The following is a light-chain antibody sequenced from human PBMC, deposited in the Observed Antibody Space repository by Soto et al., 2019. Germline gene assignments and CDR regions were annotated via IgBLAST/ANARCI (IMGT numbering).Light chain of an antibody. Sequence: IQMTQSPSTLSASLAYRFTITCLASQSISSWLAWYQQKPGKAPKLLIYAASSLQSGVPSRFSGSGSGTDFTLTISSLQPEDFATYYCLQDYNYPPTFGQGTKVDIK. CDR2: AAS. V-gene: IGKV1-6*01. J-gene: IGKJ1*01. CDR3: LQDYNYPPT. CDR1: QSISSW.